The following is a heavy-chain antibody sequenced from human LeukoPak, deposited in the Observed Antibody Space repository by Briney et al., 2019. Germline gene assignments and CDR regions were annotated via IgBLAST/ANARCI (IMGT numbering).Heavy chain of an antibody. V-gene: IGHV1-69*13. CDR1: GGTFSSYA. D-gene: IGHD2-21*02. Sequence: SVKVSCKASGGTFSSYAISWVRQAPGQGLEWMGGIIPIFGTANYAQKFQGRVTITADESTSTAYMELSSLRSEDTAVYYCARVDGAYCGGDCYPDLYYYYGMDVWGQGTTVTVSS. J-gene: IGHJ6*02. CDR3: ARVDGAYCGGDCYPDLYYYYGMDV. CDR2: IIPIFGTA.